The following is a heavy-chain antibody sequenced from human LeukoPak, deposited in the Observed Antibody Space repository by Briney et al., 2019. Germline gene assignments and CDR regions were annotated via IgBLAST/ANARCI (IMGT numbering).Heavy chain of an antibody. V-gene: IGHV4-4*07. Sequence: SETLSLTCTVSGGSISSYYWSWIRQPAGKGLEWIGRIYTSGSTNYNPSLKSRVTMSVDTSKNQFPLKLSSVTAADTAVYYCARVFTAAGAPYYFDYWGQGTLVTVSS. CDR3: ARVFTAAGAPYYFDY. D-gene: IGHD6-13*01. CDR2: IYTSGST. CDR1: GGSISSYY. J-gene: IGHJ4*02.